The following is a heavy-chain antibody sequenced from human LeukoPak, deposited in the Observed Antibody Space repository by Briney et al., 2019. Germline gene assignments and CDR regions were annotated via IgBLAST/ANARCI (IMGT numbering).Heavy chain of an antibody. Sequence: GESLKISCQASGYSFANYWIAWVRQMPGKGLEWMGIIYPDDSDTRYSPSFQGQVTISADKSISTAYLQWSSLKASDTAMYYCARFSPSSAQWLVRGYDAFDIWGQGTMVTVSS. CDR3: ARFSPSSAQWLVRGYDAFDI. J-gene: IGHJ3*02. CDR1: GYSFANYW. D-gene: IGHD6-19*01. CDR2: IYPDDSDT. V-gene: IGHV5-51*01.